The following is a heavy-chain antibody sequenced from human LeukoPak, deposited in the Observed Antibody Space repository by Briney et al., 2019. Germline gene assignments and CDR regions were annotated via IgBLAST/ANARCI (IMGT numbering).Heavy chain of an antibody. CDR1: GFTFSSYG. Sequence: PGKSLRLSCAASGFTFSSYGMNWVRQAPGKGLEWVGVVWYDGSNKYYGDPVKGRFTISRDNSKNMLYLEMNSLRAEDTAVYYCARDYGGNSYYFDYWGQGTLVTVSS. D-gene: IGHD4-23*01. CDR3: ARDYGGNSYYFDY. V-gene: IGHV3-33*01. CDR2: VWYDGSNK. J-gene: IGHJ4*02.